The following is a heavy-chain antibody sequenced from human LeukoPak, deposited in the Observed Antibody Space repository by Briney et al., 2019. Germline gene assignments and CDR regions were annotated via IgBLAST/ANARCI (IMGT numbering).Heavy chain of an antibody. CDR1: GYTFTSYD. D-gene: IGHD4-17*01. V-gene: IGHV1-8*01. Sequence: ASVTVSCKASGYTFTSYDINWVRQATGQGLEWMGWMNPNSGNTGYAQKFQGRVTMTRNTSISTAYMELSSPRSEDTAVYYCARGNRDYGPYYYYYYGMDVWGQGTTVTVSS. CDR3: ARGNRDYGPYYYYYYGMDV. CDR2: MNPNSGNT. J-gene: IGHJ6*02.